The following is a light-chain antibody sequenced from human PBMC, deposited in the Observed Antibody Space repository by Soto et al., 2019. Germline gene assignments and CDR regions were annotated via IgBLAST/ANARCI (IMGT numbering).Light chain of an antibody. V-gene: IGLV1-40*01. CDR1: SSNIGAGYD. CDR3: QQYYSSPPT. CDR2: WAS. J-gene: IGLJ3*02. Sequence: QSVLTQPPSVSGAPGQRVTISCTGSSSNIGAGYDVHWYQQRPAQPPKLLCYWASTRESGVPDRFSGSVSGTNFTLTITSLQAEDVAVDYCQQYYSSPPTFGQGT.